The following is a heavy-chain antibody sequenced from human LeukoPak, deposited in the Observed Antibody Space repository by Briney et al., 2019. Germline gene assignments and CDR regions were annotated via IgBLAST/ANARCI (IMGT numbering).Heavy chain of an antibody. D-gene: IGHD5-12*01. CDR1: GYTFTSYD. Sequence: GASVKVSCKASGYTFTSYDINWVRQATGQGLEWMGWMNPNSGNTDYAQKFQGRVTMTRNTSISTAYMELSSLRSEDTAVYYCARGIRGYSGYDFYYMDVWGKGTTVTISS. CDR2: MNPNSGNT. V-gene: IGHV1-8*01. CDR3: ARGIRGYSGYDFYYMDV. J-gene: IGHJ6*03.